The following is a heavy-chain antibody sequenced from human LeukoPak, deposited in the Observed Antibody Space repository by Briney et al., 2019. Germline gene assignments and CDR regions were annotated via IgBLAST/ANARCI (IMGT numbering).Heavy chain of an antibody. CDR2: IRSKAYGGKT. CDR3: TRGCSSGWYWTYYFDY. J-gene: IGHJ4*02. Sequence: GSLRLSCTHPGYTLCDYAMRWVRQAPRKGLGRVGFIRSKAYGGKTIYAASVEGRFSISRDDSKSIAYLQMNSLKTEDTAVYYCTRGCSSGWYWTYYFDYWGQGTLVTVSS. CDR1: GYTLCDYA. V-gene: IGHV3-49*04. D-gene: IGHD6-19*01.